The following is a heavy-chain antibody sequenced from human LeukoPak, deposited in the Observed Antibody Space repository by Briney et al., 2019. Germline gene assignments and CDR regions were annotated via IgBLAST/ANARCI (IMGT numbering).Heavy chain of an antibody. D-gene: IGHD3-22*01. CDR2: IIPLFGTA. CDR1: GGSFSRYA. J-gene: IGHJ4*02. Sequence: SVKVSCKASGGSFSRYAISWVRQAPGQGLEWMGGIIPLFGTANYAQKFQGRVTITADESTRTAYMELRTLRSEDTAIYYCARGSGEPGGYYYVYWGREPRSPSPQ. V-gene: IGHV1-69*13. CDR3: ARGSGEPGGYYYVY.